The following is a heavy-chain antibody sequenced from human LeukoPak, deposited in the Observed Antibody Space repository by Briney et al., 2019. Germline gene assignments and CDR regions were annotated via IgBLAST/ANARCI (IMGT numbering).Heavy chain of an antibody. D-gene: IGHD5-18*01. CDR1: GGSISPYY. V-gene: IGHV4-59*08. Sequence: SDTLSLTCTVSGGSISPYYWSWSRQPPGKGLEWIGYVHYSGSTKYNPSLKSRVTISLDTSKNQFSLRLSSVTAADTAVYYCARNRGYRTPLDYWGQGTLVTVSS. CDR3: ARNRGYRTPLDY. J-gene: IGHJ4*02. CDR2: VHYSGST.